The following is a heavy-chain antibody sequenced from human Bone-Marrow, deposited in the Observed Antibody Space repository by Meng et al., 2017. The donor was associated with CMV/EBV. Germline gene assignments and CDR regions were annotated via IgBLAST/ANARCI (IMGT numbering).Heavy chain of an antibody. J-gene: IGHJ4*02. D-gene: IGHD2-21*01. CDR3: ARETLAYCGGDCYSLDY. V-gene: IGHV3-21*01. CDR1: GFTFSSYS. Sequence: GGSLRLSCAASGFTFSSYSMNWVRQAPGKGLEWVSSISSSSSYIYYADSVKGRLTISRDNAKNSLYLQMNSLRAEDTAVYYCARETLAYCGGDCYSLDYWGQGTLVTVSS. CDR2: ISSSSSYI.